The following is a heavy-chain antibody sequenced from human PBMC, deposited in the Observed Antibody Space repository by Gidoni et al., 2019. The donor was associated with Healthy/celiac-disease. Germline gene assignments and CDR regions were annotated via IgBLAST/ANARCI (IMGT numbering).Heavy chain of an antibody. CDR2: ISSSSSYI. V-gene: IGHV3-21*01. CDR1: GFTFSSYS. Sequence: EVQLVESGGGLVKPGGSLRLSCAASGFTFSSYSMNWVRQAPGKGLEWVSSISSSSSYIYYADSVKGRFTISRDNAKNSLYLQMNSLRAEDTAVYYCARLGFRVVPAADYGAFDIWGQGTMVTVSS. CDR3: ARLGFRVVPAADYGAFDI. D-gene: IGHD2-2*01. J-gene: IGHJ3*02.